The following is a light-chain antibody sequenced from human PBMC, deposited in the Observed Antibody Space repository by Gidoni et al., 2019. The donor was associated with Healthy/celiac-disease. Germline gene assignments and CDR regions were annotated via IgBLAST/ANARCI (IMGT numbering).Light chain of an antibody. Sequence: QSALTQPASVSGSPGQSITISCPGTSRDVRGYYYVSWYQQHPVKVPKPMIDDVSDRPSGVSNRFSCSKAGNTASLIISGLQAEDEADYFCSAFTSSFRVLFGGGTKLTVL. CDR2: DVS. CDR1: SRDVRGYYY. V-gene: IGLV2-14*03. CDR3: SAFTSSFRVL. J-gene: IGLJ3*02.